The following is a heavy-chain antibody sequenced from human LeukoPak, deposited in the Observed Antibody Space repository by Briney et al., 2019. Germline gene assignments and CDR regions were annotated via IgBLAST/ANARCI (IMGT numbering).Heavy chain of an antibody. V-gene: IGHV3-23*01. Sequence: GGSLRLSCAASGFTFSSYAMSWVRQAPGKGLEWVSAISGSGGSTYYADSVKGRFTISRDNSKNTLYLQMNSLRPEDTAVYYCARDIVVVVAAIGHPYYFDYWGQGTLVTVSS. J-gene: IGHJ4*02. CDR1: GFTFSSYA. D-gene: IGHD2-15*01. CDR3: ARDIVVVVAAIGHPYYFDY. CDR2: ISGSGGST.